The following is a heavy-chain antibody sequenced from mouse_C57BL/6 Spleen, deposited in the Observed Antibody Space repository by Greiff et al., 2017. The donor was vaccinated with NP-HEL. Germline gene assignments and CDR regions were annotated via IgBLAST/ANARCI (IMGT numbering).Heavy chain of an antibody. J-gene: IGHJ3*01. CDR2: INPSNGGT. V-gene: IGHV1-53*01. CDR3: ARSVYYDYDGVWFAY. D-gene: IGHD2-4*01. CDR1: GYTFTSYR. Sequence: QVQLQQPGTELVKPGASVKLSCKASGYTFTSYRMHWVKQRPGQGLEWIGNINPSNGGTNYNEKFKSKATLTVDKSSSTAYMQLSSLTSEDSAVYYCARSVYYDYDGVWFAYWGQGTLVTVSA.